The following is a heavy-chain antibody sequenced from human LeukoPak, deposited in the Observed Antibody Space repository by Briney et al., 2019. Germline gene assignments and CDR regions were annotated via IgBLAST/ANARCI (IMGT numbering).Heavy chain of an antibody. CDR2: ISSSGSTI. Sequence: KSGGSLRLSCAASGFTFSDYYMSWIRQAPGKGLEWVSYISSSGSTIYYADSVKGRFTISRDNAKNSLYLQMNSLRAEDTAVYYCAKVFGIAVAAGAEGFDYWGQGTLVTVSS. V-gene: IGHV3-11*01. J-gene: IGHJ4*02. CDR1: GFTFSDYY. CDR3: AKVFGIAVAAGAEGFDY. D-gene: IGHD6-19*01.